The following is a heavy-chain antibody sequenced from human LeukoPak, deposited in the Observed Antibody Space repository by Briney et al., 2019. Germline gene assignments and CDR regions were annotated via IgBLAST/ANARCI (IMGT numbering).Heavy chain of an antibody. Sequence: GASVKVSCKASGYTFTGYYMHWVRQAPGQGLEWMGWINPNSGGTNYAQKFQGRVTMTRDTSISTAYMELSGLRSDDTAVYYCARADSGSYTYYFDYWGQGTLVTVSS. CDR2: INPNSGGT. CDR3: ARADSGSYTYYFDY. J-gene: IGHJ4*02. CDR1: GYTFTGYY. V-gene: IGHV1-2*02. D-gene: IGHD3-10*01.